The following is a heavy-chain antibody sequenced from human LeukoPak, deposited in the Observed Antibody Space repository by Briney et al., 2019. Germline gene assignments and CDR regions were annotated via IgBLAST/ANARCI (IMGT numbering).Heavy chain of an antibody. CDR2: ISGSGGST. Sequence: GGSLRLSCAASGSTFSSYAMSWVRQAPGKGLEWVSAISGSGGSTYYADSVKGRFTISRDNSKNTLYLQMNSLRAEDTAVYYCAKAHEGYELLPNMNDYWGQGTLVTVSS. D-gene: IGHD1-26*01. J-gene: IGHJ4*02. V-gene: IGHV3-23*01. CDR1: GSTFSSYA. CDR3: AKAHEGYELLPNMNDY.